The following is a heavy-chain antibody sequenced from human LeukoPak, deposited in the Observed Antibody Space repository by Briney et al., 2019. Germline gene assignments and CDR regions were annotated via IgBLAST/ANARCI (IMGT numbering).Heavy chain of an antibody. D-gene: IGHD3-10*01. Sequence: GGSLRLSCAASGFTFSSYAMSWVREAPARGLEWVSSLRANGDTFYADSVKGRFTLSRDESRNTVYLQLSKLRVEDTAVDDCAKSSWGSTADAVLWGQGTVVTVSS. V-gene: IGHV3-23*01. CDR3: AKSSWGSTADAVL. CDR2: LRANGDT. J-gene: IGHJ4*02. CDR1: GFTFSSYA.